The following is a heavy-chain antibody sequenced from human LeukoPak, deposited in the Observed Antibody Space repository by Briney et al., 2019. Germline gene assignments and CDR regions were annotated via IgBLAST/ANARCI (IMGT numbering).Heavy chain of an antibody. V-gene: IGHV3-23*05. Sequence: GGSLRLSCAASGFTFSNYAMSWVRQAPGKGLEWLSSISIYKTYYIDSVKGRFTISRDNSKKALYLQMNSLRAEDTAVYYCAKAIAAAGTRNAFDIWGQGTMVTVSS. CDR2: ISIYKT. CDR1: GFTFSNYA. CDR3: AKAIAAAGTRNAFDI. J-gene: IGHJ3*02. D-gene: IGHD6-13*01.